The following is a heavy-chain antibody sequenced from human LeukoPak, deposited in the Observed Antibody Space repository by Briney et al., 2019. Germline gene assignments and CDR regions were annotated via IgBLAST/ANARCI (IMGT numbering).Heavy chain of an antibody. D-gene: IGHD3-3*01. CDR3: ARGTRDYDFWSGYTYNHGLIDY. CDR2: INPNSGGT. Sequence: ASVKVSCKASGYTFTGYYMHWVRQAPGQGLEWMGWINPNSGGTNYAQKFQGRVTMTRDTSISTAYMELSRLRSDDTAVYYCARGTRDYDFWSGYTYNHGLIDYWGQGTLVTVSS. J-gene: IGHJ4*02. V-gene: IGHV1-2*02. CDR1: GYTFTGYY.